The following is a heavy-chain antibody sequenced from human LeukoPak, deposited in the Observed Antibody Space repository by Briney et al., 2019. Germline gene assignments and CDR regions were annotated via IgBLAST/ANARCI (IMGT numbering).Heavy chain of an antibody. V-gene: IGHV3-21*01. D-gene: IGHD1-26*01. J-gene: IGHJ4*02. CDR3: ARSGSYWEVSWFDY. Sequence: GGSLRLSCAASGFTFSSYSMNWVRQAPGKGLEWVSSISSSSSYIYYADSVKGRFTISRDNAKNSLYLQMNSLRAEDTAVYCCARSGSYWEVSWFDYWGQGTLVTVSS. CDR2: ISSSSSYI. CDR1: GFTFSSYS.